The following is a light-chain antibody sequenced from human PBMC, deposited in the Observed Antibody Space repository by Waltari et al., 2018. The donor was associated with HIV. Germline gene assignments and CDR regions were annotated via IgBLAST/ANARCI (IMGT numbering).Light chain of an antibody. CDR1: SSNIGSHT. Sequence: QSVLTQPPSASGTPGQRVTISCSGRSSNIGSHTVNWYQRLPGTAPKLLNYSNNQRPSGFPGRHTGSKPGTSAALAISGLQAEDEAKYYCAAWDDSLIGPVFGGGTKLTVL. J-gene: IGLJ3*02. CDR2: SNN. V-gene: IGLV1-44*01. CDR3: AAWDDSLIGPV.